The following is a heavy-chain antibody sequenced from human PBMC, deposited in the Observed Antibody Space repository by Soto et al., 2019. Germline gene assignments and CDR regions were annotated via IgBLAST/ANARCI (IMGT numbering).Heavy chain of an antibody. CDR1: GFTLSSYA. CDR3: ARDDGITVLKY. J-gene: IGHJ4*02. D-gene: IGHD3-10*01. V-gene: IGHV3-23*01. Sequence: GGSLRLSCAASGFTLSSYAMNWVRQAPGKGLEWVSVISGSGVITYYADSVKGRFTISRDNSKSTLSLEMISLRAEDTAMYRCARDDGITVLKYWGQGSLVTVSS. CDR2: ISGSGVIT.